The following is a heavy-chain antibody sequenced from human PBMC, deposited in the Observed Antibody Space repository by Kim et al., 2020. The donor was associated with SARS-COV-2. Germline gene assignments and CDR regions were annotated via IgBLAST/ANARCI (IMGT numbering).Heavy chain of an antibody. D-gene: IGHD3-10*01. V-gene: IGHV3-15*01. J-gene: IGHJ4*02. CDR3: TTVRVYYGSGIGNY. Sequence: AAPVKGGFTISRDDSKNTLYLQMNSLKTEDTAVYYCTTVRVYYGSGIGNYWGQGTLVTVSS.